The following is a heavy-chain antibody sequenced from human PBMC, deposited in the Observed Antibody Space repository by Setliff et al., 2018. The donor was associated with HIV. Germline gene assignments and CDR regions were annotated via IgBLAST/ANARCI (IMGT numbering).Heavy chain of an antibody. D-gene: IGHD3-10*01. Sequence: GGSLRLSCAASGFTFSDHYMNWVRQAPGRGLEYVAGMNRDGSEKGYADSVKGRFSISRDNAKNSLYLQMSSLRTEDTAVYFCARDPAFGAFDIWGQGTMVTVSS. CDR2: MNRDGSEK. CDR1: GFTFSDHY. J-gene: IGHJ3*02. CDR3: ARDPAFGAFDI. V-gene: IGHV3-7*04.